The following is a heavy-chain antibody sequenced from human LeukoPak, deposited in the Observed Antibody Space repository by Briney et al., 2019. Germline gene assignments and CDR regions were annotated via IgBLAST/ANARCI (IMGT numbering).Heavy chain of an antibody. CDR2: TYYRSKWYN. V-gene: IGHV6-1*01. Sequence: KCSQTLLLTCAISGDSVSSNSAAWNWIRQSPSRGLEWLGRTYYRSKWYNDYAVSVRSQITINPDTSKNQFSLQLNSVTPEDTAVYYCARAASYCGGDCYQYWGQGTLVTVSS. CDR1: GDSVSSNSAA. D-gene: IGHD2-21*02. CDR3: ARAASYCGGDCYQY. J-gene: IGHJ4*02.